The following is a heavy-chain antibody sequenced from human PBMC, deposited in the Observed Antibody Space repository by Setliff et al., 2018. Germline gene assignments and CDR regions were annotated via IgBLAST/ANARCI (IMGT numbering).Heavy chain of an antibody. CDR3: ARERMYYNFWSGYSDY. CDR2: IYYSGST. CDR1: GGSISSSSYY. D-gene: IGHD3-3*01. J-gene: IGHJ4*02. V-gene: IGHV4-39*07. Sequence: KLPETLSLTCTVSGGSISSSSYYWGWIRQPPGKGLEWIGSIYYSGSTYYNPSLKSRVTISVDTSKNQFSLKLSSVTAADTAVYYCARERMYYNFWSGYSDYWGQGTLVTVSS.